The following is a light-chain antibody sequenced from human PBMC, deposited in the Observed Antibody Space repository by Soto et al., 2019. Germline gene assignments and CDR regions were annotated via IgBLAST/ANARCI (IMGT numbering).Light chain of an antibody. J-gene: IGLJ1*01. V-gene: IGLV3-21*02. CDR1: NIQSKS. Sequence: SYELTQPPSVSVAPGQTARITCGGNNIQSKSVHWYQQKPGQAPVLVVHDDSDRPSGIPERFSGSNSGNTATLTISRVEAGDESDYYRQVWDSSSAQYVFGTGTKGTAL. CDR3: QVWDSSSAQYV. CDR2: DDS.